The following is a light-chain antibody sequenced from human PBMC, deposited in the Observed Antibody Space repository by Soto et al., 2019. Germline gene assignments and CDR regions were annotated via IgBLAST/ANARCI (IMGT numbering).Light chain of an antibody. CDR1: QTVNYY. CDR2: GAS. V-gene: IGKV3-15*01. Sequence: EILMTQSPVTLSVSPGERATLSCRASQTVNYYLAWYQQKPGQAPRLLIYGASTRATGVPARFSCSGSETEFAITISSLQYEDCAVYYCQQYHDWPRLTLGGGTKVDIK. CDR3: QQYHDWPRLT. J-gene: IGKJ4*01.